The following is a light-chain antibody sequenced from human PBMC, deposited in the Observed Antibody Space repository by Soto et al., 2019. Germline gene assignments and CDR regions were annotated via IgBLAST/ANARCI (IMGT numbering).Light chain of an antibody. CDR2: GAS. CDR3: QQYGSSPVT. J-gene: IGKJ1*01. CDR1: QSVSSSY. Sequence: EIVLTQSPGTLSLSPGERATLSCRASQSVSSSYLAWYQQKPGQAPRLLIYGASSRATGIADRFSGSGSGTDFTLTISRLEPEDFAGYYCQQYGSSPVTFGQGTKVEI. V-gene: IGKV3-20*01.